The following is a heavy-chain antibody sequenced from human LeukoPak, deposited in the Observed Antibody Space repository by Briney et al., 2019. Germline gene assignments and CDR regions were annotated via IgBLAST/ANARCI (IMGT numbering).Heavy chain of an antibody. CDR2: IYHSEST. V-gene: IGHV4-30-2*01. J-gene: IGHJ6*02. Sequence: SQTLSLTCAVSGGSISSGGYSWSWIRQPPGKGLEWIGYIYHSESTYYNPSLKSRVTISVDRSKNQFSLKLSSVTAADTAVYYCARAEIPRYCSSTSCYMDYGMDVWGQGTTVTVSS. CDR1: GGSISSGGYS. D-gene: IGHD2-2*02. CDR3: ARAEIPRYCSSTSCYMDYGMDV.